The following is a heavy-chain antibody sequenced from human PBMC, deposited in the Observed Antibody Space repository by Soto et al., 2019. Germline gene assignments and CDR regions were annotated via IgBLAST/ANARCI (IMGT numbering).Heavy chain of an antibody. Sequence: QVQLVQSGAEVKKPGASVKVSCKVSGYTLTELSMHWVRQAPGKGLEWMGGFDPEDGETIYAQKFQGRVTMTEDTXTXTXXMELSSLRSEDTAVYYCATGQSGSYGWSYYYGMDVWGQGTTVTVSS. V-gene: IGHV1-24*01. CDR2: FDPEDGET. D-gene: IGHD1-26*01. J-gene: IGHJ6*02. CDR3: ATGQSGSYGWSYYYGMDV. CDR1: GYTLTELS.